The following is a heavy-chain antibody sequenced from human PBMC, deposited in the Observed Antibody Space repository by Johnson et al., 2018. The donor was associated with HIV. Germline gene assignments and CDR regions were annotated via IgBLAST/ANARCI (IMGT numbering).Heavy chain of an antibody. D-gene: IGHD3-10*01. V-gene: IGHV3-30-3*01. CDR2: ISYDGSNK. Sequence: QEKLVESGGGLVQPGGSLRLSCAASGFTVSSNYMRWVRQAPGKGLEGVAVISYDGSNKYYADPVKSRFTISRDNSKNTLYLQMNSLRSEDTAVYYCARDAQHFRNYFGSGNGAFDVWGQGTMVTVNS. J-gene: IGHJ3*01. CDR3: ARDAQHFRNYFGSGNGAFDV. CDR1: GFTVSSNY.